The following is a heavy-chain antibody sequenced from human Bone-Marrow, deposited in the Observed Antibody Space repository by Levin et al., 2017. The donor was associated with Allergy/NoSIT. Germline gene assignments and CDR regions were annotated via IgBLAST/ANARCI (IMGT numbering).Heavy chain of an antibody. CDR1: GYSFTNYW. J-gene: IGHJ4*02. V-gene: IGHV5-51*01. CDR3: ARQPLYCSGSSCNYFDY. Sequence: KPGESLKISCRGSGYSFTNYWIAWVRQMPGKGLEWMGIIFPGASDTRESPSFQGQVTISVDRSINTAYLQWSSLRASDTAMYYCARQPLYCSGSSCNYFDYWGQGTLVTVSS. D-gene: IGHD2-15*01. CDR2: IFPGASDT.